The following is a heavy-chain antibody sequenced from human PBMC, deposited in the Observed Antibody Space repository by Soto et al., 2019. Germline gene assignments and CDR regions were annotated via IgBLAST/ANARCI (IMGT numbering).Heavy chain of an antibody. CDR3: ARDSVGGCDSSGYRDAFEI. CDR1: GGTFSSYA. CDR2: IIAIVGTA. Sequence: QVQLVQSGAEVKKPGSSVKVSCKASGGTFSSYAISWVRQAPGQGLEWMGGIIAIVGTANYEQKFQGRVTVPGGESTSPACMELGSRRSEDAAVYYCARDSVGGCDSSGYRDAFEIWGQGTMVTVSS. D-gene: IGHD3-22*01. V-gene: IGHV1-69*12. J-gene: IGHJ3*02.